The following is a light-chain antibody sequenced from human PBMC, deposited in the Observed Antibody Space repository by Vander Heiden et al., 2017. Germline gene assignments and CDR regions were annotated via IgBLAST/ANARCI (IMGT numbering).Light chain of an antibody. V-gene: IGKV1-5*03. J-gene: IGKJ1*01. CDR3: QQYNSYSWT. CDR2: KAS. Sequence: IQVTQSPSTLSASVGDRVTLTCRASQSISSWLAWYQQKPGNAPKLLIYKASNLAPGVPSRFSGSGSGTEFTLTISSLQSDDCATYYCQQYNSYSWTFGQGTKVEIK. CDR1: QSISSW.